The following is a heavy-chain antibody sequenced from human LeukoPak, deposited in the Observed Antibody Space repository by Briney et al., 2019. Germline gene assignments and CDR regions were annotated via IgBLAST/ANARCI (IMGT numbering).Heavy chain of an antibody. V-gene: IGHV3-23*01. CDR1: GFTFSSYA. D-gene: IGHD3-9*01. CDR2: ISGRGGST. Sequence: GGSLRLSCAASGFTFSSYAMSWVRQAPGVGLEWVSTISGRGGSTFYADSVKGRFTISRDNSKNTLYLQMNSLRADDTAVYYCAKGYYDILTDYFHDWFNPWGQGTLVIVSS. J-gene: IGHJ5*02. CDR3: AKGYYDILTDYFHDWFNP.